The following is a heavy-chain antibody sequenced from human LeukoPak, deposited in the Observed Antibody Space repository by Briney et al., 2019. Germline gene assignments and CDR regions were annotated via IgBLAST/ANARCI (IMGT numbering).Heavy chain of an antibody. CDR1: GYTFTGYY. D-gene: IGHD2-8*01. CDR2: INPNSGGT. Sequence: GASVKVSCKASGYTFTGYYMHWVRQAPGQGLEWMGWINPNSGGTNYAQKLQGRVTMTTDTSTSTAYMELRSLRSDDTAVYYCARDRKGVRWFDPWGQGTLVTVSS. V-gene: IGHV1-2*02. CDR3: ARDRKGVRWFDP. J-gene: IGHJ5*02.